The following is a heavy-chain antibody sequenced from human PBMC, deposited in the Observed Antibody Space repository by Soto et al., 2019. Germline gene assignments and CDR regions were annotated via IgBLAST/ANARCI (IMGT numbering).Heavy chain of an antibody. V-gene: IGHV1-8*01. Sequence: QVQLVQSGAEVKKPGASVKVSCKASGYRFSNYDMNWVRQAPGQGLEWMGWANPNSSNTGYAQKCRGSLTLPTNTAITAAYMELSSLTSEYTAVYYCARSDGWDLNGFDSWGQGTLVTVSS. CDR2: ANPNSSNT. CDR3: ARSDGWDLNGFDS. D-gene: IGHD6-19*01. J-gene: IGHJ5*01. CDR1: GYRFSNYD.